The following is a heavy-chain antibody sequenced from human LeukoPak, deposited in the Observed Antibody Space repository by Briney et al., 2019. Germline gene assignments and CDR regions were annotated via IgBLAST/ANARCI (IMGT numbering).Heavy chain of an antibody. CDR3: ARGGNTKWDLSTIDY. CDR1: GYSISSRYY. J-gene: IGHJ4*02. V-gene: IGHV4-38-2*02. CDR2: IYHSGST. Sequence: PSETLSLTCTVSGYSISSRYYWGWIRQPPGKGLEWIGSIYHSGSTHYNPSLKSRVTMSVDTSKNQFSLKLNSVTAADTAVYYCARGGNTKWDLSTIDYWGQGTLVAVSS. D-gene: IGHD1-26*01.